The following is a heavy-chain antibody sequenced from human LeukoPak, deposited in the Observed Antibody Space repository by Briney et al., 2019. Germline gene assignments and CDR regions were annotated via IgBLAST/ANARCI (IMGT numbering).Heavy chain of an antibody. Sequence: GGSLRLSCAASGFTFSSYGMHWVRQAPGKGLEWVAFIRYDGSNKYYADSVKGRFTISRDNSKNTLYLQMNSLRAEDTAVYYCATTVRGEYYGSGSYYYWGQGTLVTVSS. CDR2: IRYDGSNK. D-gene: IGHD3-10*01. V-gene: IGHV3-30*02. CDR3: ATTVRGEYYGSGSYYY. CDR1: GFTFSSYG. J-gene: IGHJ4*02.